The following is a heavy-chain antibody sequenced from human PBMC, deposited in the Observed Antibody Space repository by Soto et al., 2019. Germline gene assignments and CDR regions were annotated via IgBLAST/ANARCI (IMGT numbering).Heavy chain of an antibody. CDR1: GFTFSSYG. V-gene: IGHV3-33*01. D-gene: IGHD6-19*01. CDR2: IWYDGSNK. J-gene: IGHJ6*02. Sequence: GGSLRLSCAASGFTFSSYGMHWVRQAPGKGLEWVAVIWYDGSNKYYADSVKGRFTISRDNSKNTLYLQMNSLRAEDTAVYYCAREGECTSCYGSLHYPGIAVAGSGYYYGMDVWGQGTTVTVSS. CDR3: AREGECTSCYGSLHYPGIAVAGSGYYYGMDV.